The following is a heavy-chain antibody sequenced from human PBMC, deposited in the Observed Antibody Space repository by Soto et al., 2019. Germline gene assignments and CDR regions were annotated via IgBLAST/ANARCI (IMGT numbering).Heavy chain of an antibody. V-gene: IGHV1-69*06. D-gene: IGHD5-12*01. CDR2: IIPIFGTT. Sequence: ASVKGCCKTSGDIFSGYSLSWVRQAPGQGLEWMGGIIPIFGTTNYAQRFHGRVTITANKSTSTVYMELYSLKSEDTAVYYCARDLGSGYDPGDYWG. CDR1: GDIFSGYS. CDR3: ARDLGSGYDPGDY. J-gene: IGHJ4*01.